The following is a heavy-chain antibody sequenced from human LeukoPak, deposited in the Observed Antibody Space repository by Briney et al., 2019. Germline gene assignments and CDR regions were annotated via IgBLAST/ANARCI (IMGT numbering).Heavy chain of an antibody. CDR1: GLAFSAYK. CDR3: EVGGSTGY. J-gene: IGHJ4*02. CDR2: ISTDGYTT. V-gene: IGHV3-74*01. Sequence: GGSLRLSCAASGLAFSAYKMHWVRQAPRKGLVWVSRISTDGYTTDYADFVQGRFTASRDNTKNTWSLEMNSLRAEDTAVYYCEVGGSTGYWGQGTLVTVSS. D-gene: IGHD2-15*01.